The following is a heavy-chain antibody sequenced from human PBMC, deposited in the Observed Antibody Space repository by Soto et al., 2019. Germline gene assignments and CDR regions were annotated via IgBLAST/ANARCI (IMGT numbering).Heavy chain of an antibody. J-gene: IGHJ3*02. Sequence: GASVKVSCKASGGTFSSYAISWVRQAPGQGLEWMGGIIPIFGTANYAQKFQGRVTITADESTSTAYMELSSLRSEDTAVYYCARDFGTPGGDAFDIWGQGTMVTVS. CDR2: IIPIFGTA. V-gene: IGHV1-69*13. CDR1: GGTFSSYA. CDR3: ARDFGTPGGDAFDI. D-gene: IGHD3-10*01.